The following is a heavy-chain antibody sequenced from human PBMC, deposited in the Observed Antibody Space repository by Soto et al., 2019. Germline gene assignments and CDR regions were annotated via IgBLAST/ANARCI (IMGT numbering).Heavy chain of an antibody. Sequence: PGGSLRLSCAASGFTFSSYGMHWVRQAPGKGLEWVAVIWYDGSNKYYADSVKGRFTISRDNSKNTLYLQMNSLRAEDTAVYYCARPNLLWFGELKRGSYFDYWGQGTLVTVSS. D-gene: IGHD3-10*01. V-gene: IGHV3-33*01. CDR3: ARPNLLWFGELKRGSYFDY. J-gene: IGHJ4*02. CDR1: GFTFSSYG. CDR2: IWYDGSNK.